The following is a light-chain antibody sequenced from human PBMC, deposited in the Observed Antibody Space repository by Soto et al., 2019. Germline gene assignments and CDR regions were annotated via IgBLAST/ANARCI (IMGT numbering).Light chain of an antibody. Sequence: EIVLTQSPATLSLSPGERATLSCRASQSVSSYLAWYQQKPGQAPRLPIYDSSNRATGIPAMFSGSGSGTDFTPTISSLEPEDCAVYYCQQRSNWTPITFGQGTRLESK. J-gene: IGKJ5*01. CDR2: DSS. CDR3: QQRSNWTPIT. CDR1: QSVSSY. V-gene: IGKV3-11*01.